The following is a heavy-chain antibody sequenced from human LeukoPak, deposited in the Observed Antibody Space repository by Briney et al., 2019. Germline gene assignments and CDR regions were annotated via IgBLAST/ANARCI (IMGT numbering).Heavy chain of an antibody. CDR1: GGSISSSY. CDR3: ARDGSGSGWYWFDP. V-gene: IGHV4-4*07. CDR2: IYTSGIT. J-gene: IGHJ5*02. D-gene: IGHD6-19*01. Sequence: PSETLSLTCTVSGGSISSSYWSWIRRPAGKGLEWIGRIYTSGITNYNPSLKSRVTMSVDTSKKQFSLKLTSVTAADTAVYYCARDGSGSGWYWFDPWGQGTLVTVSS.